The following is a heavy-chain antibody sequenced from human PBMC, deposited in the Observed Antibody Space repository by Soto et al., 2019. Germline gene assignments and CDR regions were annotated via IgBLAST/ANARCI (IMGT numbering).Heavy chain of an antibody. CDR1: GYTFTSYG. CDR3: ARGGKIVVVINWDGRPPPPDDAFDI. CDR2: ISAYNGNT. J-gene: IGHJ3*02. V-gene: IGHV1-18*01. D-gene: IGHD3-22*01. Sequence: GASVKVSCKASGYTFTSYGISWVRQAPGQGLEWMGWISAYNGNTNYAQKLQGRVTMTTDTSTSTAYMELRSLRSDDTAVYYCARGGKIVVVINWDGRPPPPDDAFDIWGQGTMVTVSS.